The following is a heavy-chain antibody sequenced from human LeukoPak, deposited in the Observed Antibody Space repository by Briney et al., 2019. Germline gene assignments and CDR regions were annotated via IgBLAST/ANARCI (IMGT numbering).Heavy chain of an antibody. CDR1: GGSISSNY. J-gene: IGHJ4*02. Sequence: ASETLSLTCTVSGGSISSNYWSWIRQPAGKGLEWIGRIYNSGSTNYNTNYNPSLSSRVTMSVDTSKNQFSLKLNSVTAADTAVYYCARAIWYGSGTTAFDYWGQGTLVTVSS. CDR3: ARAIWYGSGTTAFDY. CDR2: IYNSGST. V-gene: IGHV4-4*07. D-gene: IGHD3-10*01.